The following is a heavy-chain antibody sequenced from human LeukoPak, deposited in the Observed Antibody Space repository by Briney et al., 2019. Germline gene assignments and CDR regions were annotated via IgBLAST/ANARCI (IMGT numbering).Heavy chain of an antibody. D-gene: IGHD5-24*01. V-gene: IGHV3-33*01. Sequence: GGSLRLSCAAPGFTFSSYGMHWVRQAPGKGLEWVAVIWNDGSNKYYADSVKGRFTISRDNSKNTLYLQMNSLRAEDTAVYYCARDDRDGYNSWGHAFDIWGQGTMVTVSS. CDR1: GFTFSSYG. CDR3: ARDDRDGYNSWGHAFDI. CDR2: IWNDGSNK. J-gene: IGHJ3*02.